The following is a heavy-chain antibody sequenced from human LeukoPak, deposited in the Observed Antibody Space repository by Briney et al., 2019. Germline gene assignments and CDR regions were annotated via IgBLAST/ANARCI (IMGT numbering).Heavy chain of an antibody. CDR3: ARVGIYYDSSGYYWPHWFDP. D-gene: IGHD3-22*01. V-gene: IGHV4-4*07. CDR1: GGSLNDYY. Sequence: PSETLSLTCSVSGGSLNDYYWSWIRQPAGKGLEWLGRVLGSVSINDNPSRQSRVTMSVDTSKNQFSLKLTSVTAADTAVYYCARVGIYYDSSGYYWPHWFDPWGQGTLVTVSS. J-gene: IGHJ5*02. CDR2: VLGSVSI.